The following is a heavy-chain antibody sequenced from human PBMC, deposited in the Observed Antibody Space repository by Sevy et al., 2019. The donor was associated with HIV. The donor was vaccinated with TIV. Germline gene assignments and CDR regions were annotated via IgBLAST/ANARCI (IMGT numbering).Heavy chain of an antibody. D-gene: IGHD4-17*01. V-gene: IGHV3-23*01. CDR2: ISGSGGST. CDR1: GFTFSSYA. J-gene: IGHJ4*02. CDR3: PKNPAYGGNSVVYYFDY. Sequence: GGSLRLSCAASGFTFSSYAMSWVRQAPGKGLEWVSAISGSGGSTYYADSVKGRFTISRDNSKNTVYLQMNSLRAEDTAVYYCPKNPAYGGNSVVYYFDYSGQGTLVTVSS.